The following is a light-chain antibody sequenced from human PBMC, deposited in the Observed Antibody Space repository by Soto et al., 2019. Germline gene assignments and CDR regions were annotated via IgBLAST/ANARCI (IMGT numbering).Light chain of an antibody. J-gene: IGKJ2*01. Sequence: EIVMTQSPATLSVSPGESATLSCRASQSISSELAWYQQKPGQPPRLLIYGSSTRATGVPARFTGSGSGSDFTLPISGLQAEDFAVYYCQQGHKLPLTFGQGTRLEI. CDR2: GSS. CDR3: QQGHKLPLT. V-gene: IGKV3-15*01. CDR1: QSISSE.